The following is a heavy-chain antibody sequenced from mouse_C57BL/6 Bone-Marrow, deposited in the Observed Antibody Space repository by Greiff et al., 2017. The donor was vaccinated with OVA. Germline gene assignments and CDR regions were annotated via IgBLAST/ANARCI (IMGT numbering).Heavy chain of an antibody. CDR3: TRGYSNCYAMDY. CDR2: IDPATGGT. J-gene: IGHJ4*01. D-gene: IGHD2-5*01. V-gene: IGHV1-15*01. Sequence: VQLQQSGAELVRPGASVTLSCKASGYTFTDYEMHWVKQTPVHGLEWIGAIDPATGGTAYNQKFKGKAILTADKSSSTAYMELRSLTSEDSAVYYCTRGYSNCYAMDYWGQGTSVTVSA. CDR1: GYTFTDYE.